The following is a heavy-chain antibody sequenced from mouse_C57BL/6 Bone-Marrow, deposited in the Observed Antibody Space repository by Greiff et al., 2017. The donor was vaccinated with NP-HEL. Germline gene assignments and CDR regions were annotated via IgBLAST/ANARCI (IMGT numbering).Heavy chain of an antibody. D-gene: IGHD1-1*01. CDR3: ARWEVVAHWYFDV. CDR2: IDPSDSYT. V-gene: IGHV1-69*01. CDR1: GYTFTSYW. Sequence: QVQLKQPGAELVMPGASVKLSCKASGYTFTSYWMHWVKQRPGQGLEWIGEIDPSDSYTNYNQKFKGKSTLTVDKSSITAYMQLSSLTSEDSAVYYCARWEVVAHWYFDVWGTGTTVTVSS. J-gene: IGHJ1*03.